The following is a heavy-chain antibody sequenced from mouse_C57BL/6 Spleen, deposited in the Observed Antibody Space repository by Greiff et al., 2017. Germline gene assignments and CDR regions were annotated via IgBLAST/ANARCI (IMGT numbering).Heavy chain of an antibody. J-gene: IGHJ3*01. V-gene: IGHV5-4*03. CDR2: ISDGGSYT. Sequence: EVKLVESGGGLVKPGGSLKLSCAASGFTFSSYAMSWVRQTPEKRLEWVATISDGGSYTYYPDNVKGRFTISRDNAKNNLYLQMSHLKSEDTAMYYCAGYDYDGPAYWGQGTLVTVSA. D-gene: IGHD2-4*01. CDR1: GFTFSSYA. CDR3: AGYDYDGPAY.